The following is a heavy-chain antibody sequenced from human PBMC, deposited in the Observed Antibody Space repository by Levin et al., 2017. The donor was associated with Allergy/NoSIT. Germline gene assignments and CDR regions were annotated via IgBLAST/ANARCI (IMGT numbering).Heavy chain of an antibody. CDR2: ISYDGSNK. D-gene: IGHD6-6*01. J-gene: IGHJ6*02. V-gene: IGHV3-30*04. CDR3: ARDLIAAPYYYYGMDV. CDR1: GFTFSSYA. Sequence: PGGSLRLSCAASGFTFSSYAMHWVRQAPGKGLEWVAVISYDGSNKYYADSVKGRFTISRDNSKNTLYLQMNSLRAEDTAVYYCARDLIAAPYYYYGMDVWGQGTTVTVSS.